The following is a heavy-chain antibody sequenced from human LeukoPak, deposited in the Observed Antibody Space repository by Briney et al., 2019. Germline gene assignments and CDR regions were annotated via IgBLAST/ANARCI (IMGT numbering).Heavy chain of an antibody. CDR1: GFTFDDYA. Sequence: PGGSLRLSCAASGFTFDDYAMHWVRQAPGKGLEWVSGISWNSGSIGYADSVKGRFTISRDNAKNSLYLQMNSLRAEDTALYYCAKDPSSIAVAPGNYWGQGTLVTVSS. CDR3: AKDPSSIAVAPGNY. D-gene: IGHD6-19*01. V-gene: IGHV3-9*01. J-gene: IGHJ4*02. CDR2: ISWNSGSI.